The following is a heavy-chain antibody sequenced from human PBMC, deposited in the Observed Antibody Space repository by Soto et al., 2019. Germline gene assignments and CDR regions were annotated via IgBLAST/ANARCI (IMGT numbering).Heavy chain of an antibody. J-gene: IGHJ4*02. CDR2: ISGSGGST. V-gene: IGHV3-23*01. CDR1: GCTLIRYA. Sequence: LRXSFASSGCTLIRYAMSWVRQAPGKGLEWVSAISGSGGSTYYADSVKGRFTISRDNSKNTLYLQMNSLRAEDTAVYYCAKENTFGGVIVYPIDYWGQGTLVTVSS. D-gene: IGHD3-16*02. CDR3: AKENTFGGVIVYPIDY.